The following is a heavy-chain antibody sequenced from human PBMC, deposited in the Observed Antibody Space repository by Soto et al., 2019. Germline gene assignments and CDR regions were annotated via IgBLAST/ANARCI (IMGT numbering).Heavy chain of an antibody. Sequence: QLQLQESGPGLVKPSETLSLTCTVSGGSISTSNYYWGWIRQPPGKGLEWIGNIYYSGGTYYNLSLKSRVTISVDTSKNQFSLKLNSVTAADTAVYYCARFHDYGDRGSYFDCWGQGTLVTVSS. V-gene: IGHV4-39*01. J-gene: IGHJ4*02. CDR3: ARFHDYGDRGSYFDC. CDR2: IYYSGGT. CDR1: GGSISTSNYY. D-gene: IGHD4-17*01.